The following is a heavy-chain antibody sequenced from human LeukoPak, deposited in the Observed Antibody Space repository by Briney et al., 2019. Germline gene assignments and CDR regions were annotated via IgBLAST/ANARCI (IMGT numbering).Heavy chain of an antibody. D-gene: IGHD3-22*01. J-gene: IGHJ4*02. V-gene: IGHV4-34*01. CDR2: INHSGST. Sequence: PSETLSLTCAVYGGSFSGCYWSWIRQPPGKGLEWIGEINHSGSTNYNPSLKSRVTISVDTSKNQFSLKLSSVTAADTAVYYCARASITMIVVVFDYWGQGTLVTVSS. CDR3: ARASITMIVVVFDY. CDR1: GGSFSGCY.